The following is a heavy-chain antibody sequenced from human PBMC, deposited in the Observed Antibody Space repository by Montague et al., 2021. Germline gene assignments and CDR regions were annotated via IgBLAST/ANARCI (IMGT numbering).Heavy chain of an antibody. CDR3: ARGGLRNYYYYMDV. CDR1: GFTFRSYW. D-gene: IGHD3-16*01. J-gene: IGHJ6*03. CDR2: IKSDGLIA. V-gene: IGHV3-74*01. Sequence: SLRLSCAASGFTFRSYWMHWVRQAPGKGLVWVSRIKSDGLIAIYADSVKGRFTISRDSAKDTLHLQMNSLRAEDTATYYCARGGLRNYYYYMDVWGKGTTVTVS.